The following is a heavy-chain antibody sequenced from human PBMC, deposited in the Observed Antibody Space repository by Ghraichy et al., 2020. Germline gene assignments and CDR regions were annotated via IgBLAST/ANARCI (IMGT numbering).Heavy chain of an antibody. D-gene: IGHD7-27*01. J-gene: IGHJ3*02. V-gene: IGHV3-33*01. Sequence: GGSLRLSCAASRFTFSTYGMHWVRQAPGKGLEWVALIWYDGGNKYYADSVKGRFTISRDNSKNTLYLQMNSLRADDTAVYYCARKGTTGDRQAAFDIWGQGTMVTISS. CDR3: ARKGTTGDRQAAFDI. CDR2: IWYDGGNK. CDR1: RFTFSTYG.